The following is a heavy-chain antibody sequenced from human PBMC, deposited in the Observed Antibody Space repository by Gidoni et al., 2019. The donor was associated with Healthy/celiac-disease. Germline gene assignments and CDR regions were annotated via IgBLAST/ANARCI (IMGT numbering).Heavy chain of an antibody. Sequence: QVQLQESGPGLVKPSETLSLTCTVSGGSISSYYWSWIRQPPGKGLEWIGYIYYSGSTNYNPSLKSRVTISVDTSKNQFSLKLSSVTAADTAVYYCARGRRRIAAAGIYYYYGMDVWGQGTTVTVSS. CDR1: GGSISSYY. D-gene: IGHD6-13*01. V-gene: IGHV4-59*01. J-gene: IGHJ6*02. CDR3: ARGRRRIAAAGIYYYYGMDV. CDR2: IYYSGST.